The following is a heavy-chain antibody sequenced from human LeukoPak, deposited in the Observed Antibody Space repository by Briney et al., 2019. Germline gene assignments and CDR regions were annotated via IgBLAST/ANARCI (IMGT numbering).Heavy chain of an antibody. V-gene: IGHV3-74*01. CDR2: INSDGSST. CDR3: ARASGSSGWYGLFDY. D-gene: IGHD6-19*01. Sequence: GGSLRLSCAASGFTFSSYWMHWVRQAPGTGLVWVSRINSDGSSTSYADSVQGRFTISRDNAKNTLYLQMNSLRAEDTAVYYCARASGSSGWYGLFDYWGQGTLVTVSS. J-gene: IGHJ4*02. CDR1: GFTFSSYW.